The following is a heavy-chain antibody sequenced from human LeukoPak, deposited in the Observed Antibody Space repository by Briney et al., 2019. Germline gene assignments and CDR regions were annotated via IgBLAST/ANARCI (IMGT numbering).Heavy chain of an antibody. Sequence: SETLSLTCTVSGGSISSYYWSWIRQPPGKGLEWIGYIYYSGSTNYNPSLKSRVTISVDTSKNQFSLKLSSVTAADTAVYYCARHKEGAAIYAFDIWGQGTMVTVSS. D-gene: IGHD2-2*02. CDR3: ARHKEGAAIYAFDI. V-gene: IGHV4-59*08. CDR2: IYYSGST. CDR1: GGSISSYY. J-gene: IGHJ3*02.